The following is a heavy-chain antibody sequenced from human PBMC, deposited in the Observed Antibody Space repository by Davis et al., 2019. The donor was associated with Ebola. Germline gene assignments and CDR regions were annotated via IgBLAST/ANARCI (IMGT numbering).Heavy chain of an antibody. CDR3: ARQESLYGSSDY. V-gene: IGHV5-51*01. D-gene: IGHD2/OR15-2a*01. J-gene: IGHJ4*02. CDR1: GYSFTKFW. Sequence: GESLKISCKGSGYSFTKFWIGWVRQMPGKGLEWMGIIYPGDSDTRYSPSFQGQVTISADKSIATAYLQWGSLKASDIAMYYCARQESLYGSSDYWGQGTQVTVSS. CDR2: IYPGDSDT.